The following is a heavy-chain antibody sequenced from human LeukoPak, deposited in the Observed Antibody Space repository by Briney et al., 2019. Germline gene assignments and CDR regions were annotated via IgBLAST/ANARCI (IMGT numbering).Heavy chain of an antibody. J-gene: IGHJ4*02. CDR3: ASGGYYDSSGYYFDY. V-gene: IGHV4-59*01. D-gene: IGHD3-22*01. CDR2: IYHSGST. CDR1: GGSISSYY. Sequence: PSETLSLTCTVSGGSISSYYWSWIRQPPGKGLEWIGYIYHSGSTNYNPSLKSRVTISVDTSKNQFSLKLSSVTAADTAVYYCASGGYYDSSGYYFDYWGQGTLVTVSS.